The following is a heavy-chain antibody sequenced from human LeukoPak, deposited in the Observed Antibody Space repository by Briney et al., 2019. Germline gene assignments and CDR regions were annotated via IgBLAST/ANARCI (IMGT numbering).Heavy chain of an antibody. V-gene: IGHV1-69*04. CDR1: GGTFSSYA. CDR2: IIPILGIA. D-gene: IGHD4-17*01. J-gene: IGHJ4*02. CDR3: ARDDGDYCFDY. Sequence: ASVKVSCKASGGTFSSYAISWVRQAPGQGLEWMGRIIPILGIANYAQKFQGRVTITADKSTSTAYMELSSLRSEDTAVYYCARDDGDYCFDYWGQGTLVTVSS.